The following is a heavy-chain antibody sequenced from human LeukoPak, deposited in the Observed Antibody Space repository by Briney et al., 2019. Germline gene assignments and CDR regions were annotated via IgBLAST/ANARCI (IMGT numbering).Heavy chain of an antibody. CDR2: IYSGGST. J-gene: IGHJ6*04. Sequence: GGSMRLSCAVSGFTVSSNYMSWVRQAPGKGLEWVSVIYSGGSTYYADSVKGRFTISRDNAKNSLYLQMNSLRAEDTAVYYCAELGITMIGGAWGKGTTVTISS. CDR1: GFTVSSNY. V-gene: IGHV3-66*01. D-gene: IGHD3-10*02. CDR3: AELGITMIGGA.